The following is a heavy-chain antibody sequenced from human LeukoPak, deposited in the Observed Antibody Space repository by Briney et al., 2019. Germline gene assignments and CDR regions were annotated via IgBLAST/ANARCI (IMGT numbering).Heavy chain of an antibody. V-gene: IGHV1-8*03. J-gene: IGHJ6*03. CDR1: GYTFTSYD. Sequence: ASVKVSCKASGYTFTSYDINWVRQATGQGLEWMGWMNPNSGNTGYAQKFQGRVTITRNTSISTAYMELSSLRSEDTAVYYCAREPPYDSHYYYMDVWGKGTTVTVSS. D-gene: IGHD3-22*01. CDR3: AREPPYDSHYYYMDV. CDR2: MNPNSGNT.